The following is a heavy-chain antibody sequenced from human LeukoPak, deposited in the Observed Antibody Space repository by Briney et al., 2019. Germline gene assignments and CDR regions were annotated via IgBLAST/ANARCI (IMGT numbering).Heavy chain of an antibody. J-gene: IGHJ4*02. CDR2: ISWNSGSI. CDR3: AKGPDSSGWYYFDY. V-gene: IGHV3-9*01. Sequence: GRSLRLSCAASGFTFDDYAMHWVRQAPGKGLEWVSGISWNSGSIGYADSVKGRFTISRDNAKNSLYLQMNSLRAEDTALYYCAKGPDSSGWYYFDYWGQGTLVTVSS. CDR1: GFTFDDYA. D-gene: IGHD6-19*01.